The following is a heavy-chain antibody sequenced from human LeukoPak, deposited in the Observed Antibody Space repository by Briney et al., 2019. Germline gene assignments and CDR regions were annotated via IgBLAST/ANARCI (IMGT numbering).Heavy chain of an antibody. V-gene: IGHV4-4*07. Sequence: SETLSLTCTVSGGSISSYYWSWIRQPAGKGLEWIGRIHTSGSTNYNPSLKSRVTISVDTSKNQFSLKLSSVTAADTAVYYCARGDCSGGSCSFDYWGQGTLVTVSS. J-gene: IGHJ4*02. CDR2: IHTSGST. CDR3: ARGDCSGGSCSFDY. D-gene: IGHD2-15*01. CDR1: GGSISSYY.